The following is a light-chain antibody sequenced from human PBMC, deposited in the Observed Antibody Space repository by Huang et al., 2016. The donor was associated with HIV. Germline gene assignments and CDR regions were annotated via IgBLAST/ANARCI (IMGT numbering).Light chain of an antibody. Sequence: DIVMTQSPDSLAVSLGERATVNCKSSQTILYSSKEKNYVAWYQQKPGQPPKLLIYWASTRESGVPDRFSGSGSGTDCTRTISSLQAEDVAVYYCQQYFETPLTFGGGTKVEIK. CDR2: WAS. J-gene: IGKJ4*01. CDR3: QQYFETPLT. CDR1: QTILYSSKEKNY. V-gene: IGKV4-1*01.